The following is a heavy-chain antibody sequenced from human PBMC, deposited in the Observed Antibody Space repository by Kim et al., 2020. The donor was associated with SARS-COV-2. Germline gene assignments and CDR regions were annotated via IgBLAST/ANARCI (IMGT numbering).Heavy chain of an antibody. J-gene: IGHJ6*02. V-gene: IGHV1-2*06. Sequence: ASVKVSCKASGYTFTGYYMHWVRQAPGQGLEWMGRINPNSGGTNYAQKFQGRVTMTRDTSISTAYMELSRLRSDDTAVYYCAREVNLEQLGLYYYGMDVWGQGTTVTVSS. D-gene: IGHD6-13*01. CDR3: AREVNLEQLGLYYYGMDV. CDR2: INPNSGGT. CDR1: GYTFTGYY.